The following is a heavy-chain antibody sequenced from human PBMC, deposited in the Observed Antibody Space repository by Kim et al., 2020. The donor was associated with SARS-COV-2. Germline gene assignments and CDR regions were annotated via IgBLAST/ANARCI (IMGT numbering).Heavy chain of an antibody. Sequence: DAVQGRFTISRENSKDTLYLQMNILRAEDTAVYYCAKDPNNWNDEGPDYWGQGTLVTVSS. J-gene: IGHJ4*02. CDR3: AKDPNNWNDEGPDY. D-gene: IGHD1-20*01. V-gene: IGHV3-23*01.